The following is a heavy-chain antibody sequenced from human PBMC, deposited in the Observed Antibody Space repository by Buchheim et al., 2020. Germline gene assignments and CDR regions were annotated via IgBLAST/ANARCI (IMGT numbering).Heavy chain of an antibody. CDR3: ARETRWLVRYYYYGMDV. J-gene: IGHJ6*02. CDR2: TRNKANSYTT. V-gene: IGHV3-72*01. D-gene: IGHD6-19*01. CDR1: GFTFSDHS. Sequence: EVQLVESGGGLVQPGGSLRLSCAASGFTFSDHSMDWVRQAPGKGLEWVGRTRNKANSYTTEYAASLKDRFTISRDDSKNSLYLQMNSLKTEDTAVYYCARETRWLVRYYYYGMDVWGQGTT.